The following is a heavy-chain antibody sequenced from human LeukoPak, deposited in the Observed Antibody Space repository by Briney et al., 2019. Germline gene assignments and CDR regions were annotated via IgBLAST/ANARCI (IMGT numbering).Heavy chain of an antibody. CDR3: ARGLKQWLVVNWFDP. D-gene: IGHD6-19*01. CDR2: INHSGST. CDR1: GSSVTSGYY. Sequence: SETLSLICTVSGSSVTSGYYWGCIRQPPGKGLEWIGEINHSGSTNYNPSLKSRVTISVDTSKNQFSLKLSSVTAADTAVYYCARGLKQWLVVNWFDPWGQGTLVTVSS. J-gene: IGHJ5*02. V-gene: IGHV4-38-2*02.